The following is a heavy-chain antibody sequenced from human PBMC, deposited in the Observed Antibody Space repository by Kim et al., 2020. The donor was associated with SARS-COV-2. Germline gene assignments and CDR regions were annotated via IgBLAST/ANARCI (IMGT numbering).Heavy chain of an antibody. V-gene: IGHV3-23*01. CDR3: AKDQGASATQAGQQLVVRRYYYYGMDV. Sequence: GGSLRLSCAASGFTFSSYAMSWVRQAPGKGLEWVSAISGSGGSTYYADSVKGRFTISRDNSKNTLYLQMNSLRAEDTAVYYCAKDQGASATQAGQQLVVRRYYYYGMDVWGQGTTVTVSS. CDR2: ISGSGGST. CDR1: GFTFSSYA. D-gene: IGHD6-13*01. J-gene: IGHJ6*02.